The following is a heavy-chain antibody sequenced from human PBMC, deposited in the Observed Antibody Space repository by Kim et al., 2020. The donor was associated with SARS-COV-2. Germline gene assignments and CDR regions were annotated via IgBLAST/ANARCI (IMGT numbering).Heavy chain of an antibody. D-gene: IGHD5-18*01. Sequence: NYAQKFQGRVTMTRDTSISTAYMELSRLRSDDTAVYYCASSRYSYGYFDYWGQGTLVTVSS. CDR3: ASSRYSYGYFDY. V-gene: IGHV1-2*02. J-gene: IGHJ4*02.